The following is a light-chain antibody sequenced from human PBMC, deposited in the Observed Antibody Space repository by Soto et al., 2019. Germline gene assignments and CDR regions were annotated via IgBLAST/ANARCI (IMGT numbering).Light chain of an antibody. CDR2: DVT. CDR3: CSYEGSPTLYV. Sequence: QSVLTQPRSVSGSPGQSVTISCTGTSSDVGAYSYVSWYQQHPGKAPKLMIYDVTKRPSGVPDRFSGSKSGNTASLTISGLQAEDEADYYCCSYEGSPTLYVFGTGTKVTVL. V-gene: IGLV2-11*01. CDR1: SSDVGAYSY. J-gene: IGLJ1*01.